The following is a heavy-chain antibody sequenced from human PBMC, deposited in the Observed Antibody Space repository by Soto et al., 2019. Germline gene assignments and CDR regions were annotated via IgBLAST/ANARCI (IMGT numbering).Heavy chain of an antibody. CDR1: GGSISSYY. CDR3: ATNRHSSSSVYFDY. Sequence: QVQLQESGPGLVKPSETLSLTCTVSGGSISSYYWSWIRQPPGKGLEWIGYIYYSGSTNYNPSLKRRATRAVDTPKNQFSLKLSSVTAADTAVYYGATNRHSSSSVYFDYWGQGTLVTVSS. D-gene: IGHD6-6*01. J-gene: IGHJ4*02. V-gene: IGHV4-59*12. CDR2: IYYSGST.